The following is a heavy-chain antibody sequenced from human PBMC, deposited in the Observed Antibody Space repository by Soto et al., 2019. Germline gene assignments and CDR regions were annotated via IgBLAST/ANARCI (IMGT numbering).Heavy chain of an antibody. CDR3: ARGTATVYFDC. CDR2: VSSSGNAI. J-gene: IGHJ4*02. CDR1: GFTLSDYY. V-gene: IGHV3-11*01. Sequence: QVQLVESGGGLVKPGGSLRLSCAASGFTLSDYYMSWIRQAPGKGLEWVSYVSSSGNAIYYADSVKGRFTISRDNAKDSLYLQMNSVRAEDTAVYYCARGTATVYFDCWGQGTLVTVSS. D-gene: IGHD5-18*01.